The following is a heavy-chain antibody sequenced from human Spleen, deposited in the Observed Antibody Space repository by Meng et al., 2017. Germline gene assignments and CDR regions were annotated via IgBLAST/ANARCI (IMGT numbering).Heavy chain of an antibody. CDR2: LGAHDGDT. J-gene: IGHJ4*02. D-gene: IGHD3-10*01. V-gene: IGHV1-18*01. CDR1: GLIFSSRA. CDR3: SRGTPGRRYADH. Sequence: QVQLVQSGAEVKTPGSSVKVSCTASGLIFSSRAISWVRQAPGQGPEWMAWLGAHDGDTSHAPRFQGRVTVTADRPTATAYMELRNLRSDDTAVYYCSRGTPGRRYADHWGQGTLVTVSS.